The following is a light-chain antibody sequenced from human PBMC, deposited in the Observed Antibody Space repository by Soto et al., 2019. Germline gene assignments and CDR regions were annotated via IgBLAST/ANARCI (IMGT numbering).Light chain of an antibody. V-gene: IGKV1-5*01. J-gene: IGKJ2*01. CDR3: QQYNFYPYT. CDR2: DVS. Sequence: DIQMTQSPSTLSASVGDRVTITCRARQRIRRWLAWYHQKPGKATTLLISDVSTLQSGVASRFSGSGSGTEFTLTISTLQPADFSTYDCQQYNFYPYTFGQGTKLEI. CDR1: QRIRRW.